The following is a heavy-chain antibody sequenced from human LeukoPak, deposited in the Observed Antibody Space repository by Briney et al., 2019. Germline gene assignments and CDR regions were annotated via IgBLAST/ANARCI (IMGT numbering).Heavy chain of an antibody. J-gene: IGHJ4*02. CDR2: INHSGST. CDR3: ARGIRRGNRSGYDYFDY. V-gene: IGHV4-34*01. D-gene: IGHD5-12*01. CDR1: GGSFSGYY. Sequence: SETLSLTCAVYGGSFSGYYWSWLRQPPGKGLEWIGEINHSGSTNYNPSLKSRVTISVDTSKNQFSLKLSSVTAADTAVYYCARGIRRGNRSGYDYFDYWGQGTLVTVSS.